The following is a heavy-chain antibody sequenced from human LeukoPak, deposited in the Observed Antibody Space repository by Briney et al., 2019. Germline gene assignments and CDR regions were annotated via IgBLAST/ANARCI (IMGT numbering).Heavy chain of an antibody. Sequence: SETLSLTCVVYGGSFSGYFWSWIRQPPGKGLEWIGEITPSGSTKHSPSLKSRVPISIDTSKKKLSLRLTSVTAAESAVYYCASSFYYDSRDYWGQGTLVTVSS. CDR2: ITPSGST. V-gene: IGHV4-34*01. CDR3: ASSFYYDSRDY. CDR1: GGSFSGYF. D-gene: IGHD3-22*01. J-gene: IGHJ4*02.